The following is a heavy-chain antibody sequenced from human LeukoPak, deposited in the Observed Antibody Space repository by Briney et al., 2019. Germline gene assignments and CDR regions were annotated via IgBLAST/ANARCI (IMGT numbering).Heavy chain of an antibody. CDR3: ARTAAFDI. J-gene: IGHJ3*02. CDR2: INPNSGGT. D-gene: IGHD5-18*01. V-gene: IGHV1-2*02. Sequence: ASVKVSCKASGYTFTGYYMHWVRQAPGQGLEWMGWINPNSGGTNYAQKFQGRVTMTRDTSTSTVYMELSSLRSEDTAVYYCARTAAFDIWGQGTMVTVSS. CDR1: GYTFTGYY.